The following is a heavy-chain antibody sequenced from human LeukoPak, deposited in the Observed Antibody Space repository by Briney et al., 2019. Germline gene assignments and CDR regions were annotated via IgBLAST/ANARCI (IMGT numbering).Heavy chain of an antibody. CDR2: IYYSGST. J-gene: IGHJ4*02. CDR3: ARERGSSLYFDY. CDR1: GGSISSGGYY. V-gene: IGHV4-31*03. Sequence: SQTLSLTCTVSGGSISSGGYYWSWIRQHPGKGLEWIGYIYYSGSTYYNPSLKSRVTISVDTSKSQFSLKLSSVTAADTAVYYCARERGSSLYFDYWGQGTLVTVSS.